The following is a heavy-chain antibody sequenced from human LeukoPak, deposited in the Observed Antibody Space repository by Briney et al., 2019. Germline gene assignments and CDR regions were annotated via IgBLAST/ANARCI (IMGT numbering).Heavy chain of an antibody. Sequence: PGGSLRLSCAASGFTFSSYWMNWVRQAPGKGLEWVANIKQDGSEKHYVDSVKGRFTISGDNAKNSLYLQMNSLRAEDTAVYYCARAHSGSLLRPLFGDYYYGMDVWGQGTTVTVSS. J-gene: IGHJ6*02. CDR1: GFTFSSYW. D-gene: IGHD1-26*01. CDR2: IKQDGSEK. CDR3: ARAHSGSLLRPLFGDYYYGMDV. V-gene: IGHV3-7*03.